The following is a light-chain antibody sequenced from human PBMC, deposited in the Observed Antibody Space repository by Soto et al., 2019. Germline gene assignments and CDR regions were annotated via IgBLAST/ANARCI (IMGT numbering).Light chain of an antibody. CDR1: QTISSN. Sequence: TLSVSPGERATLSCRASQTISSNLAWYQQKPGQTPRLLIYGASTRAAGIPARFSGSGSGTDFTLTITSLQSEDFAVYYCQQYNNWPPFTFGPGTKVDIK. CDR3: QQYNNWPPFT. V-gene: IGKV3-15*01. CDR2: GAS. J-gene: IGKJ3*01.